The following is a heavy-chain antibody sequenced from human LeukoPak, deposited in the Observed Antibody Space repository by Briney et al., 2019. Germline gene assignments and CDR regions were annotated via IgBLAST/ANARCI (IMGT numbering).Heavy chain of an antibody. V-gene: IGHV4-59*01. CDR3: VYYSIVSGCFDP. CDR1: GGSISPYH. D-gene: IGHD5/OR15-5a*01. CDR2: IYNTGST. Sequence: SETLSLTCTVSGGSISPYHWSWVRQPPGKGLEWIEYIYNTGSTNYNPSLKSRVTISVDTSKNQFSLNLTSVTAADTAVYYCVYYSIVSGCFDPWGQGTLVTVSS. J-gene: IGHJ5*02.